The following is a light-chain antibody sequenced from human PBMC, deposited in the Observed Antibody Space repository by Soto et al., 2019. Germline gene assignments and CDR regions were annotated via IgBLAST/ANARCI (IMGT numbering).Light chain of an antibody. CDR3: PQSYSTLPT. CDR1: QGISSY. V-gene: IGKV1-39*01. CDR2: AAS. Sequence: DIQMTQSPSSLSASVGDRVTITCRASQGISSYLNWYQQKPGKAPKLLIYAASSLQSGVPSRFSGSGSGTDFTLTISSLQPEDFATYYCPQSYSTLPTFGQGTKVEIK. J-gene: IGKJ1*01.